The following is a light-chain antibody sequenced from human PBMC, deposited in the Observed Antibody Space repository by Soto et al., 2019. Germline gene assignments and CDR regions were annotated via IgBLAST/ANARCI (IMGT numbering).Light chain of an antibody. CDR2: AAY. Sequence: DVQLTQSTSFLSASVGDRVTINCRASQGINSHLAWSQQIPGKGPRLLIYAAYTLQSGVPSRFSGSGSGTEFTIAITSLQPEDFATYYCQQVNGYPHTFGQGTKLEMK. J-gene: IGKJ2*01. V-gene: IGKV1-9*01. CDR3: QQVNGYPHT. CDR1: QGINSH.